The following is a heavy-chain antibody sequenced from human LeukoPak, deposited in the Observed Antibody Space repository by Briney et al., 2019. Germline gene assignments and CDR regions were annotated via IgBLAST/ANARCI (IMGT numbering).Heavy chain of an antibody. V-gene: IGHV4-59*08. J-gene: IGHJ4*02. Sequence: SETLSLTCTVSGGSISSYYWSWIRQPPGKGLEWIGYIYYSGSTNYNPSLKSRVTISVDTSKNQFSLKLSSVTAADTAVYYCARGLTAAAGKGRPAGYWGQGTLVTVSS. CDR2: IYYSGST. D-gene: IGHD6-13*01. CDR1: GGSISSYY. CDR3: ARGLTAAAGKGRPAGY.